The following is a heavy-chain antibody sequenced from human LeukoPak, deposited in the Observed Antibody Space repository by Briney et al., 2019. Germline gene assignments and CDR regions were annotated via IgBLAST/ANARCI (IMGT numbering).Heavy chain of an antibody. V-gene: IGHV4-38-2*01. CDR1: GYSISRGYY. J-gene: IGHJ4*02. CDR3: ARHPFDRVFFDY. CDR2: IYHSGST. D-gene: IGHD3-10*01. Sequence: PSETLSLTCAVSGYSISRGYYWGWIRQAPGKGLEWIGSIYHSGSTQYNPSLKSRLIISVDTSKSQFSLKLSSVTAADTAVYFCARHPFDRVFFDYWGQGTLVTVSS.